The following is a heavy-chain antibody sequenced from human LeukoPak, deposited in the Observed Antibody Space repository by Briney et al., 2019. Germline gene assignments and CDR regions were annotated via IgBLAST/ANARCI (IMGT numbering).Heavy chain of an antibody. D-gene: IGHD2-2*01. Sequence: GGSLRLSCSASGFTFSSYAMHWVRQAPGKGLEYVSAISSNGGSTYYADSVKGRFTISRDNSKNTLYLQMSSLRAEDTAVYYCVKDGVGCSSTSCYVGGVYYFDYWGQGPLVTVSS. J-gene: IGHJ4*02. CDR3: VKDGVGCSSTSCYVGGVYYFDY. CDR2: ISSNGGST. V-gene: IGHV3-64D*06. CDR1: GFTFSSYA.